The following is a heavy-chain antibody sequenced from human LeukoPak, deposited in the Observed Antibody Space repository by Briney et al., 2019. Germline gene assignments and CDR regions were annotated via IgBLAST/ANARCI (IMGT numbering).Heavy chain of an antibody. CDR2: ISTYNGNS. J-gene: IGHJ3*02. Sequence: GAAVKVSCKASGYTFTNYGISWVRQAPGQGLEWMGWISTYNGNSNYAQKLQDRVTMTTDTSTTTAYMDLRSLRSDDTAVYYCARAGGGAREDYKGDAFDIWGQGKMVTVSS. CDR3: ARAGGGAREDYKGDAFDI. V-gene: IGHV1-18*01. CDR1: GYTFTNYG. D-gene: IGHD4-11*01.